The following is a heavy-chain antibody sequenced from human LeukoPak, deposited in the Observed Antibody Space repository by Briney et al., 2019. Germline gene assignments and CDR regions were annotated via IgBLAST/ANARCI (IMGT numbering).Heavy chain of an antibody. Sequence: PSETLSLTCTVSGGSISGYSWSWIRQPAGKGLEWIGRMYSSGSTKYNPSLKSRVTMSVDTSKNQFSLKLSSVTAADTAVYYCARRGYSYGTSRWYFDLWGRGTLVTVSS. V-gene: IGHV4-4*07. CDR2: MYSSGST. CDR1: GGSISGYS. D-gene: IGHD5-18*01. CDR3: ARRGYSYGTSRWYFDL. J-gene: IGHJ2*01.